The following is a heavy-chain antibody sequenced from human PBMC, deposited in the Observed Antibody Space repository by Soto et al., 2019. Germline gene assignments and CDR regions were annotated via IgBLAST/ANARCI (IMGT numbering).Heavy chain of an antibody. CDR1: GDSIGSGNKY. V-gene: IGHV4-30-4*02. Sequence: SETLSLTCTVSGDSIGSGNKYWSWIRQAPGKGLEWIGYIFYSGTTYYNPSLKSRLTMSLDTSQNQFSLKLNSVTAADTAVYYCARAPAPFDFYYDMDVWGQGTTVTVSS. D-gene: IGHD3-16*01. CDR2: IFYSGTT. J-gene: IGHJ6*02. CDR3: ARAPAPFDFYYDMDV.